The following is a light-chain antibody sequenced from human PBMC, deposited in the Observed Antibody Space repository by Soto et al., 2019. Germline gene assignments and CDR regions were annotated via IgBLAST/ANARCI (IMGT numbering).Light chain of an antibody. CDR3: QHTNCFPRT. CDR2: AAS. Sequence: IHVPHSPSSAVASVRDSVTITCRAIRDISSWLAWSQQKPGKGPNQLIYAASSLQSGVPSRFSGSGSGKDFTLTINSLQPYDIATCYSQHTNCFPRTFGPGTKVDIK. J-gene: IGKJ1*01. V-gene: IGKV1-12*01. CDR1: RDISSW.